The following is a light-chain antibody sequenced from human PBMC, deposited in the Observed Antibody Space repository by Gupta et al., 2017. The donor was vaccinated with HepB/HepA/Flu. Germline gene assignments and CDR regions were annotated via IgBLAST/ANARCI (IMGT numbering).Light chain of an antibody. V-gene: IGLV1-51*02. CDR3: GTWDSSWRV. CDR1: SSNIGNNY. Sequence: QSVLTQPPSVSAAPGQKVTISCSGSSSNIGNNYVSWYQQLPGTAPKLLIYENNKRPSGIPDRFSGSKSGTSATLGITGLQTGDEADYYCGTWDSSWRVFGGGTKLTV. CDR2: ENN. J-gene: IGLJ2*01.